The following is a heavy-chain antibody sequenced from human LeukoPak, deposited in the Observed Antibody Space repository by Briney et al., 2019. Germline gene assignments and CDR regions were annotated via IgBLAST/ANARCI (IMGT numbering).Heavy chain of an antibody. J-gene: IGHJ4*02. Sequence: GGSLRLSCAASGFTFSTYWMSWVRQAPGKGLEWVGNIKQDGGEKYYVDSVKGRFTISRDSSKNTLYLQMNSLRGEDTAIYYCAKELGHTLPFDCWGQGTLVTVSS. D-gene: IGHD2-2*02. CDR3: AKELGHTLPFDC. CDR1: GFTFSTYW. CDR2: IKQDGGEK. V-gene: IGHV3-7*03.